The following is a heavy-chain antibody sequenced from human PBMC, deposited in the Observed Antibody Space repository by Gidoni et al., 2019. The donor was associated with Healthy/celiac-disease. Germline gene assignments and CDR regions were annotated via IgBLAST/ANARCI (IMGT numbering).Heavy chain of an antibody. D-gene: IGHD3-10*01. V-gene: IGHV1-2*02. CDR1: GYTFTGYY. Sequence: QVQLVQSGAEVKKPGASVKVSCQASGYTFTGYYMHWVRQAPGQGLEWMGWINPNSGGTNYAQKFQGRVTMTRDTSISTAYMELSRLRSDDTAVYYCARVLMPKLLWFGESNIPNQHFDYWGQGTLVTVSS. CDR3: ARVLMPKLLWFGESNIPNQHFDY. J-gene: IGHJ4*02. CDR2: INPNSGGT.